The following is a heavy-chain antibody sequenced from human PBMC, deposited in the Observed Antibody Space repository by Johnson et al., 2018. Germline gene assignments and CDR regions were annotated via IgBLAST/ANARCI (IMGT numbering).Heavy chain of an antibody. CDR1: GGNFNNFA. Sequence: QVQLVQSGAEVRKXGSSVRLSCKASGGNFNNFALHWVRQAPGQGLEWMGGVIPIFGTGSYAQKFQGRVTIIAAESPSTAKMELSNRNFDDPAVYYGARGQSSGWHTTFDIWGQGTAVTVSS. CDR2: VIPIFGTG. V-gene: IGHV1-69*12. CDR3: ARGQSSGWHTTFDI. J-gene: IGHJ3*02. D-gene: IGHD6-25*01.